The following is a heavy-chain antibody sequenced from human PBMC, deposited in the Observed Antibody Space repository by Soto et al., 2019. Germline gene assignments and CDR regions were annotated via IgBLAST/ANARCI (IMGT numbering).Heavy chain of an antibody. V-gene: IGHV3-23*01. CDR2: ISGSGGST. Sequence: HPGGSLRLSCAASGFTFSSYAMSWVRQAPGKGLEWVSVISGSGGSTSYADSVKGRFTISRDNSRNTLYLQMNSLRAEDTAVYYCAKRDDILTGYYERRLDYWGQGTLVTVSS. CDR1: GFTFSSYA. D-gene: IGHD3-9*01. CDR3: AKRDDILTGYYERRLDY. J-gene: IGHJ4*02.